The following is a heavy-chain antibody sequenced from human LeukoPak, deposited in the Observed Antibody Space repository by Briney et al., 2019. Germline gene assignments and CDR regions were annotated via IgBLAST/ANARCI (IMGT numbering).Heavy chain of an antibody. CDR3: ARELWFVNAPGSWFDP. CDR2: IFHSGSS. D-gene: IGHD3-10*01. CDR1: GDSISSGDYS. J-gene: IGHJ5*02. Sequence: TSETLSLTCAVSGDSISSGDYSWSWIRQPSGKGLEWIGYIFHSGSSYYNPSLKSRVTISVDKSKNQFSLRLTSVTAADTAVYYCARELWFVNAPGSWFDPWGQGTLVNVSS. V-gene: IGHV4-30-2*01.